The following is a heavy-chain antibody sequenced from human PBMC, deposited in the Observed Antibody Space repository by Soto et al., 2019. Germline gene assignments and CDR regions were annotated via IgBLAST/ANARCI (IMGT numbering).Heavy chain of an antibody. CDR1: GGSFIGYY. CDR3: VSTDSQQLEQENFDY. CDR2: INHSGST. D-gene: IGHD6-13*01. J-gene: IGHJ4*02. V-gene: IGHV4-34*01. Sequence: PSETLSLTCAVYGGSFIGYYWSWIRQPPGKGLEWIGEINHSGSTNYNPSLKSRVTISVDTSKNQFSLKLSSVTAADTAVYYCVSTDSQQLEQENFDYWGQGTLVTVSS.